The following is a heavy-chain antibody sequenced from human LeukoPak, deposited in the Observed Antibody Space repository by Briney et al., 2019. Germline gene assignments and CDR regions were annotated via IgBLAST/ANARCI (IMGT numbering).Heavy chain of an antibody. D-gene: IGHD6-13*01. CDR3: ARAYSSSWYESYYCMDV. J-gene: IGHJ6*03. V-gene: IGHV1-2*02. Sequence: ASVKVSCKASGYTFTSYGISWVRQAPGQGLEWMGWINPNSGGTNYAQKFQGRVTMTRDTSISTAYMELSRLRSDDTAVYYCARAYSSSWYESYYCMDVWGKGTTVTISS. CDR1: GYTFTSYG. CDR2: INPNSGGT.